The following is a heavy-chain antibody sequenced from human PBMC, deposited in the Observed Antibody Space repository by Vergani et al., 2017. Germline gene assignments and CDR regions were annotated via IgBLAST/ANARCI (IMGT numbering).Heavy chain of an antibody. CDR3: ARDPLYSTTWPFLLLDMDV. CDR1: GGSISSGGYY. J-gene: IGHJ6*02. V-gene: IGHV4-61*02. Sequence: QVQLQESGPGLVKPSQTLSLTCTVSGGSISSGGYYWSWIRQHPGKGLEWIGRFYTGGGTSYNPSLKSRVTISVDTSKNQFSLQLSSVTAADTAVYYCARDPLYSTTWPFLLLDMDVWGQGTTVTVSS. CDR2: FYTGGGT. D-gene: IGHD6-13*01.